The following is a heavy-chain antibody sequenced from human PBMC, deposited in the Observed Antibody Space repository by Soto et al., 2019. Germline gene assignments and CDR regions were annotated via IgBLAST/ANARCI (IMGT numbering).Heavy chain of an antibody. J-gene: IGHJ6*02. D-gene: IGHD2-2*01. CDR3: AKSRDAYNFYFYYGMGV. Sequence: SCAASGFTFSNYGMHWVRQTPGKGLEWVALILYDGSNKYYADSVKGRFTISRDNSKNTLYLQVSSLRAEDTAVYYCAKSRDAYNFYFYYGMGVWGQGTTVTVSS. V-gene: IGHV3-30*18. CDR1: GFTFSNYG. CDR2: ILYDGSNK.